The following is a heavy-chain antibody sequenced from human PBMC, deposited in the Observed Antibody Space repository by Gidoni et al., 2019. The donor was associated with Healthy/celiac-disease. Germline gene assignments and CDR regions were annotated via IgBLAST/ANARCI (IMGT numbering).Heavy chain of an antibody. CDR3: ARERGSYYGNWFDP. J-gene: IGHJ5*02. CDR1: GYTFTSYD. V-gene: IGHV1-8*01. CDR2: MNHNSGNT. Sequence: QVQLVQCGAKVKKPGASVKFSCKSSGYTFTSYDINWVRQATGQGLEWMGWMNHNSGNTGYAKKFQGRVTMTRNTSISTAYMELSSLRSEDTAVYYCARERGSYYGNWFDPWGQGTLVTVSS. D-gene: IGHD1-26*01.